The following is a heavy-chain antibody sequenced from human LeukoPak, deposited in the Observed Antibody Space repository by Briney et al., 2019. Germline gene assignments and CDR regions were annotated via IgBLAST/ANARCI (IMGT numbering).Heavy chain of an antibody. J-gene: IGHJ4*02. CDR1: GYTFTDYA. Sequence: ASVKVSCKASGYTFTDYAITWVRQAPGQGLEWMGWISGYNDNPNYAQNFRGRVTMTTDTSTTTAYMELRSLRSDDTAVYYCARDDSPAAAIPFDFWGQGTLITVSS. CDR3: ARDDSPAAAIPFDF. CDR2: ISGYNDNP. V-gene: IGHV1-18*01. D-gene: IGHD2-2*01.